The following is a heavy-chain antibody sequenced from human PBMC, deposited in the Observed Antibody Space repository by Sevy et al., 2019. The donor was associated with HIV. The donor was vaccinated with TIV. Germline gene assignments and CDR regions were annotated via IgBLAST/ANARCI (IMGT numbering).Heavy chain of an antibody. Sequence: GGSLRLSCAASGFTFNIFSINWVRQAPGKGLEWVSYISSSTIYYEDSVKGRFTISRDNVKNSLSLQMNSLRAEDTAVYYCAREGGYTDQGMDVWGQGTTVTVSS. CDR1: GFTFNIFS. V-gene: IGHV3-48*01. CDR2: ISSSTI. J-gene: IGHJ6*02. CDR3: AREGGYTDQGMDV. D-gene: IGHD5-12*01.